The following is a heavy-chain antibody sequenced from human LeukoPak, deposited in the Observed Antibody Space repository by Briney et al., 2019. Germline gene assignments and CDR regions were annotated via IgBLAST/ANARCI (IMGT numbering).Heavy chain of an antibody. CDR2: VHKSGRT. V-gene: IGHV4-4*02. CDR3: ARELLGAPTPGAY. J-gene: IGHJ4*02. Sequence: SETLSLTCALSTVSGSSGNFWSWVRQPPGEGLEWIGEVHKSGRTNYNPSLKTRVAISIDASKNQLSLEVTSVTAADTAVYYCARELLGAPTPGAYWGQGTRVAVSS. D-gene: IGHD1-26*01. CDR1: TVSGSSGNF.